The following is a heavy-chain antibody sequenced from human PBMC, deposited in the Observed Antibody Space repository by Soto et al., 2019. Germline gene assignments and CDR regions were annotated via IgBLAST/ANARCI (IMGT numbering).Heavy chain of an antibody. Sequence: PSETLSLTCTDSGGSISSGDYYWSWIRQPPGKGLEWIGYIYYSGRAYYNPSLKSRVTISVDTSKNQFSLKLSSVTAADTAVYYCASGPYGSGSYYYNWFDPWGQGTLVTVSS. CDR2: IYYSGRA. D-gene: IGHD3-10*01. J-gene: IGHJ5*02. CDR3: ASGPYGSGSYYYNWFDP. CDR1: GGSISSGDYY. V-gene: IGHV4-30-4*01.